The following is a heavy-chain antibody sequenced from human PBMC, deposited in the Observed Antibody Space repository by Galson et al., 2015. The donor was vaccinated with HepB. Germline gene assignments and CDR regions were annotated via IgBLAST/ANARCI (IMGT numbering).Heavy chain of an antibody. J-gene: IGHJ6*02. CDR1: GITFSNYW. Sequence: SLRLSCAGSGITFSNYWMSWVRQAPGKGLEWVANIKQDGSGEYYVDSVRGRFTISGDHAKNSLYLQMNSLRAEDTAVYYCVRVGRWVRDCLDGMDVWGQGTTVTVSS. CDR3: VRVGRWVRDCLDGMDV. D-gene: IGHD2-21*02. CDR2: IKQDGSGE. V-gene: IGHV3-7*03.